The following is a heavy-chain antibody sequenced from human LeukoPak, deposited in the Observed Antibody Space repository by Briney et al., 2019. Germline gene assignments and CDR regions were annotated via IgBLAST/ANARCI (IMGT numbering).Heavy chain of an antibody. CDR1: GFTFSSYD. CDR3: ARGRYSLRYFDWLSPGAFDI. Sequence: AGSLRLSCAASGFTFSSYDRHWDRQATGKGLKWVSAIGTAGDTYYPGSVKGRFTISRENAKTSLYLQMNSLRAGETAVYYCARGRYSLRYFDWLSPGAFDIWGQGTMVTVSS. V-gene: IGHV3-13*04. CDR2: IGTAGDT. J-gene: IGHJ3*02. D-gene: IGHD3-9*01.